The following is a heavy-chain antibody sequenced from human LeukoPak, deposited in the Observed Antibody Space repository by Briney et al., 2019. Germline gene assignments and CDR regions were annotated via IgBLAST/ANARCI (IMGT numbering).Heavy chain of an antibody. CDR3: ARGGSLDY. V-gene: IGHV1-8*01. CDR2: MNPNSGDA. J-gene: IGHJ4*02. Sequence: ASVKVSCKASGYTFTTYDITWVRQATGQGLEWMGWMNPNSGDAAYAQKFQGRVAMTRDVSISTAYMELSSLTSEDTAVYYCARGGSLDYWGQGTLVTVSS. CDR1: GYTFTTYD.